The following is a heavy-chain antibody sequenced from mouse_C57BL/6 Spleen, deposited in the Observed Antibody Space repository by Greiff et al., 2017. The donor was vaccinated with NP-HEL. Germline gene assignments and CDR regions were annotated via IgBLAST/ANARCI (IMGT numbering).Heavy chain of an antibody. CDR2: IDPSDSYT. CDR3: AREGMVTTKGFAY. J-gene: IGHJ3*01. Sequence: VQLQQSGAELVRPGTSVKLSCKASGYTFTSYWMHWVKQRPGQGLEWIGVIDPSDSYTNYNQKFKGKATLTVDTSSSPAYMQLSSLTSEDSAVYYCAREGMVTTKGFAYWGQGTLVTVSA. CDR1: GYTFTSYW. V-gene: IGHV1-59*01. D-gene: IGHD2-2*01.